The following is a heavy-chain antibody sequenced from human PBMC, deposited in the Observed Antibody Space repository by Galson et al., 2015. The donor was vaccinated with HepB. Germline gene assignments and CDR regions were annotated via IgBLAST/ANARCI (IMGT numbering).Heavy chain of an antibody. J-gene: IGHJ4*02. CDR3: ARDTYYYDSSGYFDY. D-gene: IGHD3-22*01. Sequence: ETLSLTCTVSGGSISSYYWSWIRQPPGKGLEWIGYIYYSGSTNYNPSLKSRVTISVDTSKDQFSLKLSSVTAADTAVYYCARDTYYYDSSGYFDYWGQGTLVTVSS. V-gene: IGHV4-59*01. CDR2: IYYSGST. CDR1: GGSISSYY.